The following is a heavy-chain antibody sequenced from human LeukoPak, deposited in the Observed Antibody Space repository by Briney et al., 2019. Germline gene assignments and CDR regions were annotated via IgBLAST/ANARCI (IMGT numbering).Heavy chain of an antibody. CDR3: ARDSRQLLGAFDI. Sequence: PGGSLRLSCPASGFTFSSYVMNWVRQAPGKGLEWVSYISSSGSTIYYADSVKGRFTISRDNAKNSLYLQMNSLRAEDTAVYYCARDSRQLLGAFDIWGQGTMVTVSS. V-gene: IGHV3-48*03. CDR2: ISSSGSTI. J-gene: IGHJ3*02. CDR1: GFTFSSYV. D-gene: IGHD2-2*01.